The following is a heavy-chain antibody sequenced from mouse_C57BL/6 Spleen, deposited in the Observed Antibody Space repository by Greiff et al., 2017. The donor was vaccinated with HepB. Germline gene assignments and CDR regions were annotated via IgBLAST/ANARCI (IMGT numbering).Heavy chain of an antibody. CDR2: INPSTGGT. V-gene: IGHV1-42*01. Sequence: VQLKQSGPELVKPGASVKISCKASGYSFTGYYMNWVKQSPEKSLEWIGEINPSTGGTTYNQKFKAKATLTVDKSSSTAYMQLKSLTSADSAVYYCARGYDFYAMDYWGQGTSVTVSS. CDR1: GYSFTGYY. D-gene: IGHD1-1*02. J-gene: IGHJ4*01. CDR3: ARGYDFYAMDY.